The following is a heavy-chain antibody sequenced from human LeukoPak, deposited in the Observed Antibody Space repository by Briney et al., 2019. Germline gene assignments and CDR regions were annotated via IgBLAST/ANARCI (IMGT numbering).Heavy chain of an antibody. J-gene: IGHJ2*01. D-gene: IGHD6-13*01. CDR1: GYTFTSYY. Sequence: ASVKVSCKASGYTFTSYYMHWVRQAPGQGLEWMGIINPSGGSTSYAQKFQGRVTMTRDTSTSTVYMELSSLRSEDTAVYYCARSGSQQLTNWYFDLWGRGTLVTVSS. CDR3: ARSGSQQLTNWYFDL. CDR2: INPSGGST. V-gene: IGHV1-46*01.